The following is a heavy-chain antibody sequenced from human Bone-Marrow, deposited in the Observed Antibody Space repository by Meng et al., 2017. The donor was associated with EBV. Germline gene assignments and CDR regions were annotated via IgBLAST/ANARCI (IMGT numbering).Heavy chain of an antibody. Sequence: QVQLVESGGGXVKPGGSLRVSCVAVGFTFSDYYMSWIRQAPGKGLEWVSYISSSGSTTYYADSVKGRFTISRDNAKNSLYLQTSSLRAEDTAVHYCARVAEWLAYGAEYYFDYWGQGTLFNVSS. J-gene: IGHJ4*02. CDR2: ISSSGSTT. V-gene: IGHV3-11*01. CDR1: GFTFSDYY. CDR3: ARVAEWLAYGAEYYFDY. D-gene: IGHD3-3*01.